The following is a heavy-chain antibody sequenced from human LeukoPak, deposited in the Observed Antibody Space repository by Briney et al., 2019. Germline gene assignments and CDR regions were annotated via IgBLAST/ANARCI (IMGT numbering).Heavy chain of an antibody. Sequence: GGSLRLSCAASGFTFSSYGMHWVRQAPGKGLEWVAVIWYDGSNKYYADSVKGRFTISRDNSKNTLYLQTNSLRAEDTAVYYCARDVEQQLVLDYYYGMDVWGQGTTVTVSS. J-gene: IGHJ6*02. CDR3: ARDVEQQLVLDYYYGMDV. D-gene: IGHD6-13*01. CDR1: GFTFSSYG. V-gene: IGHV3-33*01. CDR2: IWYDGSNK.